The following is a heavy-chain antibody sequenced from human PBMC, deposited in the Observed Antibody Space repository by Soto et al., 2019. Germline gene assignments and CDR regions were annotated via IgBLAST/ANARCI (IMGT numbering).Heavy chain of an antibody. CDR2: MYYNGNT. CDR3: ARLQNYDSTAAPTPIFHP. V-gene: IGHV4-39*01. Sequence: QLQESGPGLVKPSETLSLNCTVSGGSFTSTNYFWGWIRQPPGKGLEWIGYMYYNGNTFYSPSLKSRVTMFEDTSKRQCSLDLSSVSAADTAMYYRARLQNYDSTAAPTPIFHPWGLGAMVTVSS. J-gene: IGHJ1*01. CDR1: GGSFTSTNYF. D-gene: IGHD3-16*01.